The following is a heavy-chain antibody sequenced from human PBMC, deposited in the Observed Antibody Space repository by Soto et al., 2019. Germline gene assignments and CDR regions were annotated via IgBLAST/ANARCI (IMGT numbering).Heavy chain of an antibody. D-gene: IGHD4-4*01. Sequence: ASVKVSCKASGYTFKSYQIYWVRQAPGQSLEWMGWINAGNGNTKYSQKFQGRVTITRDTSASTAYMELSSLRSEDTAVYYCARELQGLYYFDYWGLGTLVTVSS. CDR2: INAGNGNT. J-gene: IGHJ4*02. CDR3: ARELQGLYYFDY. CDR1: GYTFKSYQ. V-gene: IGHV1-3*01.